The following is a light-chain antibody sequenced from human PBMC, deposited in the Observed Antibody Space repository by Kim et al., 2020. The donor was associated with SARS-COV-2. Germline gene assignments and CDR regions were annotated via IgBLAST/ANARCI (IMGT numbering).Light chain of an antibody. CDR2: KAS. CDR1: QGITSW. CDR3: QQYSTYPWT. V-gene: IGKV1-5*03. J-gene: IGKJ1*01. Sequence: ASIGDRVTITCRASQGITSWLAWYQQKPGKAPTLLIYKASSLESEVPSRFSGSGSGTEFTLTISSLQPDDFATYYCQQYSTYPWTFGQGTKVDIK.